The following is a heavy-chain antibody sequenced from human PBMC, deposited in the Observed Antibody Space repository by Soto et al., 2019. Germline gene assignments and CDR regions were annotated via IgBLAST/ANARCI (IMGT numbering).Heavy chain of an antibody. J-gene: IGHJ4*02. CDR2: INNDGSGT. Sequence: EAQLVESGGGLVQPGGSLRLSCAASGITFTDYWMHWVRQVPGKGLVWVSRINNDGSGTSYADSVKGRFTISRDNAKNKLFLQMNSLRAEYTTVYYCGSFFDLWGQGVLVTVSS. CDR1: GITFTDYW. CDR3: GSFFDL. V-gene: IGHV3-74*01.